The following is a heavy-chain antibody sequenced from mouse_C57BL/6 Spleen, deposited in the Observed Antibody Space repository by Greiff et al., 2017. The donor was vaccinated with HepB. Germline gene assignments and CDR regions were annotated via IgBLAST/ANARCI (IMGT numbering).Heavy chain of an antibody. J-gene: IGHJ2*01. CDR1: GYTFTSYD. D-gene: IGHD2-4*01. CDR3: ARAGYDYDYFDY. CDR2: IYPRVGST. Sequence: VQLVESGPELVKPGASVKLSCKASGYTFTSYDINWVKQRPGQGLEWIGWIYPRVGSTKYNEKFKGKATLTVDTSSSTAYMELHSLTSEDSAVYFCARAGYDYDYFDYWGQGTTLTVSS. V-gene: IGHV1-85*01.